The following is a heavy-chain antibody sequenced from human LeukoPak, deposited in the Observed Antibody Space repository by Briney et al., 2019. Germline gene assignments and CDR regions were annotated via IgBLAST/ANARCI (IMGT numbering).Heavy chain of an antibody. CDR1: GGSISSYY. D-gene: IGHD3-16*01. CDR2: IYYSGST. CDR3: ATLEIGDYYFDY. Sequence: PSETLSLTCTVSGGSISSYYWSWIRQPPGKGLERIGYIYYSGSTNYNPSLKSRVTISVDTSKNQFSLKLSSVTAADTAVYYCATLEIGDYYFDYWGQGTLVTVSS. J-gene: IGHJ4*02. V-gene: IGHV4-59*08.